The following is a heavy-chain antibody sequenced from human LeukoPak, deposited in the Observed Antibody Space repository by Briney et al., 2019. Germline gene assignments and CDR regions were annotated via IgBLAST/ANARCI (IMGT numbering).Heavy chain of an antibody. CDR1: GYTFTSYG. CDR3: ARVIRLRYFDWLFAAFDY. Sequence: GASVKVSCKASGYTFTSYGISWVRQAPGQGLEWMGWISAYNGNTNYAQKLQGRVTMTTDTSTSTAYMELRSLRSDDTAVYYCARVIRLRYFDWLFAAFDYWGQGTLVTVSS. J-gene: IGHJ4*02. V-gene: IGHV1-18*01. CDR2: ISAYNGNT. D-gene: IGHD3-9*01.